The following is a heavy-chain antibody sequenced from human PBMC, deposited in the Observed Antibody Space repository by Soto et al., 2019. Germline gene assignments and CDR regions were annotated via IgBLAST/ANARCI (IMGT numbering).Heavy chain of an antibody. V-gene: IGHV1-8*02. D-gene: IGHD3-10*01. CDR3: ASTQAGYGSGAYGMDV. J-gene: IGHJ6*02. CDR1: GYNFNTFD. CDR2: MNPNSGNT. Sequence: ASVKVSCKASGYNFNTFDIYWVRQATGHGLEWMGWMNPNSGNTGYAQELRGRVTMTRNTSNTTAYMELTSLRSEDTAVYYCASTQAGYGSGAYGMDVWGQGTTVTVSS.